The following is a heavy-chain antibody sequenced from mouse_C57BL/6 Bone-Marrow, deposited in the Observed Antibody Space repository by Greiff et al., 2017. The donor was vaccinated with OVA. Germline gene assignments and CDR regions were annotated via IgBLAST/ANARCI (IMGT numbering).Heavy chain of an antibody. J-gene: IGHJ3*01. CDR2: IDPSDSYT. Sequence: QVQLQQPGAEFVKPGASVKLSCKASGYTFTNYYIQWIKQRPGQGLEWIGEIDPSDSYTNYNQKFKGKATLTVDTSSSTAYVQLSTLKSEASAVYYCGSWDFAYWGQGALVTVSA. V-gene: IGHV1-50*01. CDR1: GYTFTNYY. D-gene: IGHD1-1*01. CDR3: GSWDFAY.